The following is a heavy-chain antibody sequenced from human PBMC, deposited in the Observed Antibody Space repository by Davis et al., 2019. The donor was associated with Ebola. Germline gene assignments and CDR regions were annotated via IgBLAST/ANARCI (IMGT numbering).Heavy chain of an antibody. CDR2: IYSGGST. CDR3: ARDAVGATTDY. D-gene: IGHD1-26*01. Sequence: GESLKISCAASGFTVSSNYMSWVRQAPGKGLELVSVIYSGGSTYYADSVKGRFTISRDNSKNTLYLQMNSLRAEDTAVYYCARDAVGATTDYWGQGTLVTVSS. CDR1: GFTVSSNY. V-gene: IGHV3-66*01. J-gene: IGHJ4*02.